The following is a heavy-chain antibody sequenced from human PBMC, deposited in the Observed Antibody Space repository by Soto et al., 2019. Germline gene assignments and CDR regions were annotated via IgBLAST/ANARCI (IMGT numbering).Heavy chain of an antibody. Sequence: QVQLVESGGGVVQPGRSLRLSCAASGFTFSSYGMHWVRQAPGKGLEWVAVISYDGSNKYYADSVKGRFTISRDNSKNTLYLQMNSLRAEDTAVYYCANRGWGSGLDYWGQGTLVTVSS. CDR1: GFTFSSYG. V-gene: IGHV3-30*18. CDR2: ISYDGSNK. J-gene: IGHJ4*02. CDR3: ANRGWGSGLDY. D-gene: IGHD2-15*01.